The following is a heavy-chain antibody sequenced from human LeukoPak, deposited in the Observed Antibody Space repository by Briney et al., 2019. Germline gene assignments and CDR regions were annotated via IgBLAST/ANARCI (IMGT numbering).Heavy chain of an antibody. V-gene: IGHV4-4*07. D-gene: IGHD3-10*01. CDR3: ARDGTPEAYYYGSGSYYFDY. Sequence: SETLSLTCTVSGGSISSYYWSWVRQPPGKGLEWIGRIYTSGSTNYNPSLKSRVTMSVDTSKNQFSLRLSSVTAADTAVYYCARDGTPEAYYYGSGSYYFDYWGQGTLVTVSS. CDR2: IYTSGST. CDR1: GGSISSYY. J-gene: IGHJ4*02.